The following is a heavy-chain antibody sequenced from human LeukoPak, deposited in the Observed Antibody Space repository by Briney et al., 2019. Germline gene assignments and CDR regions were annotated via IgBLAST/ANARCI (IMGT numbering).Heavy chain of an antibody. D-gene: IGHD6-19*01. V-gene: IGHV3-7*03. CDR3: ARGGPYSSGWYVQSTAGLNFDY. CDR2: IKPDGSEK. CDR1: AFTFSNYW. Sequence: GGSLRLSCAASAFTFSNYWMGWVRQAPGKGLEWVANIKPDGSEKYYVDSVKGRFTISRDNAKNSLYLQMNSLRAEDTAVYYCARGGPYSSGWYVQSTAGLNFDYWGQGNLVTVSS. J-gene: IGHJ4*02.